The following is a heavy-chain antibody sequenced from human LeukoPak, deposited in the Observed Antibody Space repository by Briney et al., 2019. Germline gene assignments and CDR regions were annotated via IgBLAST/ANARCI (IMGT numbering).Heavy chain of an antibody. Sequence: AESLKISCKASGYNFSSNWIAWVRQMPGRGLEWVGNIYPGDSDIRYSPSFQGQVTISADRSSSTAYLQWSSLKASDTAMFYCARTPNNSPFDYVSWGQGTLVTVSS. CDR2: IYPGDSDI. V-gene: IGHV5-51*01. D-gene: IGHD3-16*01. CDR3: ARTPNNSPFDYVS. CDR1: GYNFSSNW. J-gene: IGHJ4*02.